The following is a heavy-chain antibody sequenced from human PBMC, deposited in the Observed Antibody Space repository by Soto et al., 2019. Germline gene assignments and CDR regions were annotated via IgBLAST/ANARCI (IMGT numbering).Heavy chain of an antibody. CDR1: GYTFTSYD. D-gene: IGHD3-10*01. V-gene: IGHV1-8*01. Sequence: ASVKVSCKASGYTFTSYDINWVRQATGQGLEWMGWMNPNSGNTGYAQKFQGRVTMTRNTSISTAYMELSRLRSEDTAVYYCARYYYGSGSPYPHFHHWEQCTLVTVSS. CDR3: ARYYYGSGSPYPHFHH. CDR2: MNPNSGNT. J-gene: IGHJ1*01.